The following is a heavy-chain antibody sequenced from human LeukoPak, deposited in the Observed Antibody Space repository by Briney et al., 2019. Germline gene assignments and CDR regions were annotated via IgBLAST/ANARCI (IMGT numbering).Heavy chain of an antibody. CDR2: INPNSGNT. Sequence: ASVKVSCKASGYTFTSYDINWVRQATGQGLEWMGWINPNSGNTGYAQKLQGRVTMTGDTYKSTAYMELSSLRYEDTAVYYCARGLGWLVHYYYYGMDVWGQETTVTVSS. J-gene: IGHJ6*02. V-gene: IGHV1-8*01. CDR3: ARGLGWLVHYYYYGMDV. CDR1: GYTFTSYD. D-gene: IGHD6-19*01.